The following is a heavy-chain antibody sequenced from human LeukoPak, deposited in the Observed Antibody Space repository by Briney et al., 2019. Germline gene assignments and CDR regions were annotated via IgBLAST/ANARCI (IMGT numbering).Heavy chain of an antibody. D-gene: IGHD3-22*01. CDR3: AKDQNYYDSSGYLSLFYFDY. J-gene: IGHJ4*02. Sequence: PGGSLRPSCAAPGFTFSSYGMHWVRQAPGKGLEWVAFIRYDGSNKYYADSVKGRFTISRDNSKNTLYLQMNSLRAEDTAVYYCAKDQNYYDSSGYLSLFYFDYWGQGTLVTVSS. CDR1: GFTFSSYG. V-gene: IGHV3-30*02. CDR2: IRYDGSNK.